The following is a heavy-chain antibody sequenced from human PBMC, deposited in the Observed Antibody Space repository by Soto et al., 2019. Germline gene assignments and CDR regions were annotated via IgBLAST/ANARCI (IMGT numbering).Heavy chain of an antibody. CDR3: ARPWSSSRNYYGMDV. CDR1: GYSFTSYW. CDR2: IYPGDSDT. V-gene: IGHV5-51*01. D-gene: IGHD6-13*01. J-gene: IGHJ6*04. Sequence: PGESLKISCKGSGYSFTSYWIGWVRQMPGKGLEWMGIIYPGDSDTRYSPSFQGQVTISADKSISTAYLQWNSLKASDTAMYYCARPWSSSRNYYGMDVWGKGTTVTVSS.